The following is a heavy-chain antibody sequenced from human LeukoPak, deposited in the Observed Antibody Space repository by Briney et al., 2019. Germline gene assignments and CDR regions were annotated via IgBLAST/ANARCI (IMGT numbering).Heavy chain of an antibody. CDR1: GGSISSYY. CDR2: IYYSGST. CDR3: ARYFPRFGESFDY. Sequence: SETLSLTCTVSGGSISSYYWSWIRQPPGKGLEWIGYIYYSGSTNYNPSLKSRVTISVDTSKNQFSLKLSSVTAADTAVYYCARYFPRFGESFDYWGQGILVTVSS. D-gene: IGHD3-10*01. V-gene: IGHV4-59*08. J-gene: IGHJ4*02.